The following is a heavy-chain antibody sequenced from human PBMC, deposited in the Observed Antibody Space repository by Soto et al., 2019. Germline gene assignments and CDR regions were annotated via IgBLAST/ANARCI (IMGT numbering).Heavy chain of an antibody. V-gene: IGHV4-34*01. CDR2: INHSGNT. CDR1: GGSFSRSF. Sequence: SETLSLSCAVYGGSFSRSFCTWIRHRPGKALEWIGEINHSGNTNYSPSLKSRVTISLDTSKNQFSLKLSSVTAADTAVYYCARGLRDSSGYYHVHYFQHWGQGTLVTVSS. CDR3: ARGLRDSSGYYHVHYFQH. J-gene: IGHJ1*01. D-gene: IGHD3-22*01.